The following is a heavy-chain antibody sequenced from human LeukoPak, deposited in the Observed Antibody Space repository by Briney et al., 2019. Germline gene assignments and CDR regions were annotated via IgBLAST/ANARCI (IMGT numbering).Heavy chain of an antibody. Sequence: GGSLRLSCAAYGFTFSSYAMSWDRQAPGKGLEWVSAISGSGGSTYYADSVKGRFTISRDNSKNTLYLQMNSLRAEDTAVYYCAKVRAMLDAFDIWGQGSMVTVSS. J-gene: IGHJ3*02. D-gene: IGHD3-16*01. CDR1: GFTFSSYA. CDR2: ISGSGGST. CDR3: AKVRAMLDAFDI. V-gene: IGHV3-23*01.